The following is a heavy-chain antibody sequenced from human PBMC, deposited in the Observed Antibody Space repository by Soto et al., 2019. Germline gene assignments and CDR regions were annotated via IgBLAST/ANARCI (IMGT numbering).Heavy chain of an antibody. J-gene: IGHJ4*02. Sequence: PSETLSLTCTVSGGSISGYYWSWIRQPPGKGLERIGYMYNTGSTVYNPSFKSRVTISVDTSKNQFSLKLNSVTAADTAVYYCARLGGSYAVPHFDYWGQGTLVTVSS. CDR2: MYNTGST. CDR3: ARLGGSYAVPHFDY. V-gene: IGHV4-59*01. CDR1: GGSISGYY. D-gene: IGHD1-26*01.